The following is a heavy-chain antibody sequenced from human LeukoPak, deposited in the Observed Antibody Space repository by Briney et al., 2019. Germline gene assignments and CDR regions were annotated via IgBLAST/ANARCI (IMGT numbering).Heavy chain of an antibody. CDR3: ARSRGRSYGS. Sequence: PSETLPLTCTFTGGFISSSNFYWGWIRQPPGKGLEWIGTSGSTYYNPSLKSRVTISVDTSKNQFSLKLSSVTAADTAVYYCARSRGRSYGSWGQGTLVTASS. CDR1: GGFISSSNFY. D-gene: IGHD5-18*01. V-gene: IGHV4-39*01. CDR2: SGST. J-gene: IGHJ4*02.